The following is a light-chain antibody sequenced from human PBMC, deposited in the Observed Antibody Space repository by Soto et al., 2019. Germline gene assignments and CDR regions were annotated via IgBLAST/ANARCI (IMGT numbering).Light chain of an antibody. Sequence: DIQMTQSPTSLSASVGDRVTITCRASQDIRNFVAWYQQKPGKAPKLLIYAASTLQSGVPSRFSGSGSGTDFTLTINSRQPEDVATYACQTYSRFPVFGPGTKVEIK. J-gene: IGKJ3*01. CDR2: AAS. CDR1: QDIRNF. CDR3: QTYSRFPV. V-gene: IGKV1-27*01.